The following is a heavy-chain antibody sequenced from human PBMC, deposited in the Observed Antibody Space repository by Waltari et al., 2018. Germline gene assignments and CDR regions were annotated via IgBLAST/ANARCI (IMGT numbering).Heavy chain of an antibody. CDR1: GSTFINYL. CDR3: ARGRATNDY. Sequence: EVQLVESGGGLVQPGGSLSISCAASGSTFINYLMTWVCQAPGKGLEWVANIKQDGSEKYYVDSVKGRFTISRDNAKNSLYLQMNSLRAEDTAVYYCARGRATNDYWGQGTLVTVSS. V-gene: IGHV3-7*01. J-gene: IGHJ4*02. CDR2: IKQDGSEK.